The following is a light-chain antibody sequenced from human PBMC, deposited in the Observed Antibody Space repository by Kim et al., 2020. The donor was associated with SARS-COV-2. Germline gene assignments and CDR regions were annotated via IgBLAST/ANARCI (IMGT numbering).Light chain of an antibody. CDR3: QAWDSSTVV. Sequence: SYELTQPPSVSVSPGQTASITCSGDKLGDKYACWYQQKPGQSPVLVIYQDSKRPSGIPERFSGSNSGNTATLTISGTQAMDEADYYCQAWDSSTVVFSGATKLTVL. V-gene: IGLV3-1*01. J-gene: IGLJ2*01. CDR1: KLGDKY. CDR2: QDS.